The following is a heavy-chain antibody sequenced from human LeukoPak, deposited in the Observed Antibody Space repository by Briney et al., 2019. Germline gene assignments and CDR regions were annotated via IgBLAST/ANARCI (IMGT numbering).Heavy chain of an antibody. J-gene: IGHJ6*04. V-gene: IGHV3-15*01. CDR2: IKSKADGGTT. Sequence: KPGGSLRPSCAASGFTFSNAWMGWVRQAPGKGLEWVGRIKSKADGGTTDYAAPVKGRFTISRDDSKNTLYLQMNSLKIEDTAVYYCTTGDGSGSRGMGVWGKGTTVTVSS. CDR1: GFTFSNAW. CDR3: TTGDGSGSRGMGV. D-gene: IGHD3-10*01.